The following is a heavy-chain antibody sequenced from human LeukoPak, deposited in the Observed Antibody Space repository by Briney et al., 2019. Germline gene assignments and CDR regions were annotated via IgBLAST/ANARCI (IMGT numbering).Heavy chain of an antibody. D-gene: IGHD3-10*01. CDR1: GCSFTSYW. Sequence: GESLKISCKGSGCSFTSYWISWVRQMPGKGLEWMGRIDISDSYTNYSPSFQGHVTISADKSISTAYLQWSSLKASDTAMYYCARRSSGWFDPWGQGTLVTVSS. J-gene: IGHJ5*02. CDR2: IDISDSYT. V-gene: IGHV5-10-1*01. CDR3: ARRSSGWFDP.